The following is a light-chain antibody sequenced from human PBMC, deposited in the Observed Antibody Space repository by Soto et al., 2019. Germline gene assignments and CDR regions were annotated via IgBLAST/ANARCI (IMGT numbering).Light chain of an antibody. J-gene: IGKJ1*01. CDR3: QQHRT. Sequence: EIVLTQSPVTLYVSPGERATLSCRASQSVSSNLAWYQQKPGQAPRLLIYGASTRANGVPARFSGGGSGTEFTLTISSLQSEDFALYYCQQHRTFGQGTKVEIK. CDR2: GAS. CDR1: QSVSSN. V-gene: IGKV3-15*01.